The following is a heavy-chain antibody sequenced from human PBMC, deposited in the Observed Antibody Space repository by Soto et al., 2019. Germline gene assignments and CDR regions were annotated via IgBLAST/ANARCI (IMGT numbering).Heavy chain of an antibody. CDR3: AKTSGFLGGYYFDD. CDR1: GYTFTNYY. Sequence: QVQLVQSGAEVKKPGASVKVSCEASGYTFTNYYIHWVRQAPGQGLEWMAVINPSGGSTRYAQKFQGRVTMTRDTSTSTVYMELSSLRSEDTAVYYCAKTSGFLGGYYFDDWGQGTLVTVSS. V-gene: IGHV1-46*01. D-gene: IGHD3-16*01. J-gene: IGHJ4*02. CDR2: INPSGGST.